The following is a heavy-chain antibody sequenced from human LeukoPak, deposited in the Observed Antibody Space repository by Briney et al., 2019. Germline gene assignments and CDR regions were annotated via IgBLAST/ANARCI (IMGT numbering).Heavy chain of an antibody. V-gene: IGHV3-7*03. CDR1: GLTFSNYW. Sequence: GGSLRLSCAAPGLTFSNYWMAWVRQAPGKGLEWVANIKQDGSEKYYVDSVKGRFTISRDNAKNSLYLQMNTLRVEDTAVYYCARDRTRGPYWGQGTLVTVSS. CDR2: IKQDGSEK. CDR3: ARDRTRGPY. J-gene: IGHJ4*02.